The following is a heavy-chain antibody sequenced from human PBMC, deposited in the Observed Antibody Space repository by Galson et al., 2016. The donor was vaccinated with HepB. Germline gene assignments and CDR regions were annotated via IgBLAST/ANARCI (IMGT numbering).Heavy chain of an antibody. D-gene: IGHD2-15*01. CDR3: AKDPLLLGVVMSAATS. J-gene: IGHJ4*02. CDR1: GFTFSSFG. CDR2: IWNDGSNK. V-gene: IGHV3-33*06. Sequence: SLRLSCAASGFTFSSFGMHWVRQAPGKGLEWVAVIWNDGSNKYYADSVKGRFTISRDNSKNTLYLQMNSLRAEDTAVYYCAKDPLLLGVVMSAATSWGQGTLVTVSP.